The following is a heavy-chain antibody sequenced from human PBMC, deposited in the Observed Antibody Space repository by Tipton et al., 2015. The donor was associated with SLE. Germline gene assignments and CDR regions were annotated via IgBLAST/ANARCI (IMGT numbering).Heavy chain of an antibody. J-gene: IGHJ4*02. CDR1: GGSISSSSYY. CDR2: IYYSGST. Sequence: LRLSCTVSGGSISSSSYYWGGIRQPPGKGLEWIGSIYYSGSTYYNPSLKSRVTISVDTSKNQFSLKLSSVTAADTAVYYCAMRQSIDYWGQGTLVTVSS. D-gene: IGHD3-9*01. CDR3: AMRQSIDY. V-gene: IGHV4-39*07.